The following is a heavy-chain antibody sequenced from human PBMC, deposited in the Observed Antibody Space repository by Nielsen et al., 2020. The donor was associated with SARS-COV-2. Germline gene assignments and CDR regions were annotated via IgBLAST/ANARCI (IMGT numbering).Heavy chain of an antibody. CDR1: GGSLSGYY. CDR3: ASSSSWYGWFDP. D-gene: IGHD6-13*01. CDR2: SYYSGST. V-gene: IGHV4-30-4*01. J-gene: IGHJ5*02. Sequence: SETLSLTCAVYGGSLSGYYWNWIRQPPGKGLEWIGYSYYSGSTYYNPSLKSRVTISIDTSKNQLSLRVKSVTAADTAVYYCASSSSWYGWFDPWGQGTLVTVSS.